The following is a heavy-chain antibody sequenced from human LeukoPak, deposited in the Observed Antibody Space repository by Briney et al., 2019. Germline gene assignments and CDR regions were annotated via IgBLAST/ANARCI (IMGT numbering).Heavy chain of an antibody. V-gene: IGHV3-48*03. D-gene: IGHD3-9*01. CDR3: ARGLTYYDILTGFHDRLDYFDY. Sequence: GGSLRLSCAASGFTFSNHEMNWVRQAPGKGLDWVSYITGSGSTIYYADSVRGRFTISRDNAKKSLYLQMNSLRAEDTAVYYCARGLTYYDILTGFHDRLDYFDYWGQGTLVTVSS. CDR1: GFTFSNHE. J-gene: IGHJ4*02. CDR2: ITGSGSTI.